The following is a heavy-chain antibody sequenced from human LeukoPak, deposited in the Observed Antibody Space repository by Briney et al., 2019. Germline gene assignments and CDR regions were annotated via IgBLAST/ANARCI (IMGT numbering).Heavy chain of an antibody. J-gene: IGHJ4*02. CDR3: AKSLIRLGYSIDY. CDR1: GFTFSSYG. Sequence: GSLRLSCAASGFTFSSYGMHWVRQAPGKGLEWVAVIWYDGSNKYYADPVKGRFTISRDNSKNTLYLQMNSLRAEDTAVYYCAKSLIRLGYSIDYWGQGTLVTVSS. CDR2: IWYDGSNK. V-gene: IGHV3-33*06. D-gene: IGHD2-15*01.